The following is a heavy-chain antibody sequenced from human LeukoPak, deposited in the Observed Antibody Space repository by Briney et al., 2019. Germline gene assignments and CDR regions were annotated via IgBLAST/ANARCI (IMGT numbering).Heavy chain of an antibody. CDR3: ARNVAGIDY. CDR2: INPNSGGT. CDR1: GYTFTSYY. Sequence: ASVKVSCKASGYTFTSYYMHWVRQAPGQGLEWMGWINPNSGGTNYAQKFQGRVTMTRDTSISTAYMELSSLRSEDTAMYYCARNVAGIDYWGQGTLVTVSS. J-gene: IGHJ4*02. V-gene: IGHV1-2*02. D-gene: IGHD6-19*01.